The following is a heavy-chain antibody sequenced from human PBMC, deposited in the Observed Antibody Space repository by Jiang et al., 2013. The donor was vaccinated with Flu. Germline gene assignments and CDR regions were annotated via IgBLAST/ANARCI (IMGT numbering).Heavy chain of an antibody. CDR3: ARDGYSSGLYYYYGMDV. CDR2: ISAYNGNT. V-gene: IGHV1-18*01. CDR1: GYTFTSYG. D-gene: IGHD6-19*01. Sequence: GAEVKKPGASVRVSCKASGYTFTSYGISWVRQAPGQGLEWMGWISAYNGNTNYAQKLQGRVTMTTDTSTSTAYMELRSLRSDDTAVYYCARDGYSSGLYYYYGMDVWGQGTTVTVSS. J-gene: IGHJ6*02.